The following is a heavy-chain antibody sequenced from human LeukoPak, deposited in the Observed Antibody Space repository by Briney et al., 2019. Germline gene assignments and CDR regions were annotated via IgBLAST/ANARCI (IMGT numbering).Heavy chain of an antibody. Sequence: KPRGSLRLSCAASGFTFSSYSMNWVRQAPGKGLEWVSSISSSSSYIYYADSVKARFTISRDNAKNSLYLQMNSLRAEDTAVYYCARVLTTVTRNFDYWGQGTLVTVSS. V-gene: IGHV3-21*01. CDR3: ARVLTTVTRNFDY. D-gene: IGHD4-17*01. CDR2: ISSSSSYI. CDR1: GFTFSSYS. J-gene: IGHJ4*02.